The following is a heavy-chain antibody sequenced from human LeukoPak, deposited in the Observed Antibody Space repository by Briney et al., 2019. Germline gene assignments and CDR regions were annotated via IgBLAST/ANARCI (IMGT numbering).Heavy chain of an antibody. CDR3: VKDTHYGDYLLVN. CDR1: GFTFSSYA. CDR2: ISSNGGST. Sequence: GGSLRLSCSASGFTFSSYAMHWVRQAPGRGLEYVSAISSNGGSTYYADSVKGRFTISRDNSKNTLYLQMSSLRAEDTAVYYCVKDTHYGDYLLVNWGQGTLVTVSS. J-gene: IGHJ4*02. D-gene: IGHD4-17*01. V-gene: IGHV3-64D*06.